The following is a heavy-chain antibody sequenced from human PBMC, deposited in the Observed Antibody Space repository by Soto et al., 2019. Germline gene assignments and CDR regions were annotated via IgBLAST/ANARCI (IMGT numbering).Heavy chain of an antibody. Sequence: PSETLSLTCTVSGGSMSSNYWSWIRQSPAKGLEWIGFVYYGGTNYNPSFESRVTMSVDTPKKQFSLKLSSVTAADTAVYYCARGRTANIAARRVRFDYWGQGTLVTVSS. V-gene: IGHV4-59*12. D-gene: IGHD6-6*01. CDR3: ARGRTANIAARRVRFDY. J-gene: IGHJ4*02. CDR2: VYYGGT. CDR1: GGSMSSNY.